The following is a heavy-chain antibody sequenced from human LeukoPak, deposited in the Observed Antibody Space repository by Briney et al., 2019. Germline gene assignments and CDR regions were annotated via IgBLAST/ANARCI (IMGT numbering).Heavy chain of an antibody. J-gene: IGHJ4*02. V-gene: IGHV4-59*08. D-gene: IGHD3-9*01. CDR3: ARHVSHYDILTGYYSGPFDY. CDR1: GGSISSYY. CDR2: IYYSGST. Sequence: PSETLSLTCTVSGGSISSYYWSWIRQPPGKGLEWIGYIYYSGSTNYNPSLKSRVTISVDTSKNQFSLKLSSVTAADTAVYYCARHVSHYDILTGYYSGPFDYWGQGTLVTVSS.